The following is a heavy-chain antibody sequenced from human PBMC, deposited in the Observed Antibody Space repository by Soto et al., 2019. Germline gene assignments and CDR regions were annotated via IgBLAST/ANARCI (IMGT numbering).Heavy chain of an antibody. V-gene: IGHV3-23*01. Sequence: SGGSLILSCAASGFRFSTDAMTWVRQPPGKGLEWVSAISGSGGSTYYADSVKGRFTISRDNSKNTLYLQMNSLTAEDTAVYYCAKAIGGPNYYHYYLDVWGQGPTVTVSS. CDR3: AKAIGGPNYYHYYLDV. CDR2: ISGSGGST. J-gene: IGHJ6*03. D-gene: IGHD1-26*01. CDR1: GFRFSTDA.